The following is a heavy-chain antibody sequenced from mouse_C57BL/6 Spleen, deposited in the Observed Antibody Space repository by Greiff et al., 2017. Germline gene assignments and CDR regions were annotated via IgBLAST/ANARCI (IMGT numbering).Heavy chain of an antibody. D-gene: IGHD6-1*01. CDR1: GFTFSSYG. J-gene: IGHJ2*01. Sequence: EVMLVESGGDLVKPGGSLKLSCAASGFTFSSYGMSWVRQTPDKRLEWVATISSGGSYTYYPDSVKGRFTISRDNAKNTLYLQMSSLKSEDTAMYYCARHQPYYFDYWGQGTTLTVSS. V-gene: IGHV5-6*01. CDR2: ISSGGSYT. CDR3: ARHQPYYFDY.